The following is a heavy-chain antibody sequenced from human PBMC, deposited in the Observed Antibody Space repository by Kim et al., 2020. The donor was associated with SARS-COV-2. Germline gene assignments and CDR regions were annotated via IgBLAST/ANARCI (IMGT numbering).Heavy chain of an antibody. D-gene: IGHD5-12*01. Sequence: KYYADSVKGRFTISRDNSKNTLYLQMNSLRAEDTAVYYCARDSSGYDRFDYWGQGTLVTVSS. CDR3: ARDSSGYDRFDY. CDR2: K. J-gene: IGHJ4*02. V-gene: IGHV3-30*01.